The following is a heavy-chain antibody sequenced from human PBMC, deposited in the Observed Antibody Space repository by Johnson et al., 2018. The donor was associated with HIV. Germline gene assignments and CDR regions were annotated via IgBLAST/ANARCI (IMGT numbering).Heavy chain of an antibody. V-gene: IGHV3-13*01. CDR2: IGTAGDT. J-gene: IGHJ3*02. CDR1: AFIFSTYD. D-gene: IGHD7-27*01. CDR3: ARDLTNWGVGDAFDI. Sequence: QVMSLGGDFQPGRSLRLSCASSAFIFSTYDKHWVRQATGKGLEWVSAIGTAGDTYYPGSVKGRFTISRENAKNSLYLQMNSLRAEDTDVYYWARDLTNWGVGDAFDIWGQGTMVTVSS.